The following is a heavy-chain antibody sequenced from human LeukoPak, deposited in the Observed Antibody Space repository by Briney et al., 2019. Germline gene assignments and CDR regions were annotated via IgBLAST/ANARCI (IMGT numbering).Heavy chain of an antibody. CDR3: AKGSPPGYLVLSFGYFDD. CDR1: GFTFSNYA. D-gene: IGHD4/OR15-4a*01. J-gene: IGHJ4*02. Sequence: PGGSLRLSCAASGFTFSNYAMNWVRQAPGKGLEWVSSLSSGGGSTNYAGSVKGRFTISRDNSRNTLYLHISSLRVEDTAIYYCAKGSPPGYLVLSFGYFDDWGQGTLVTVSS. V-gene: IGHV3-23*01. CDR2: LSSGGGST.